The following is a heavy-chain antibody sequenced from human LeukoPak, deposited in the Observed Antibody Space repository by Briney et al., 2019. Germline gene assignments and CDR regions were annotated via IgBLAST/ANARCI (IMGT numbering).Heavy chain of an antibody. D-gene: IGHD3-3*01. V-gene: IGHV3-21*01. J-gene: IGHJ5*02. CDR3: ARDSIQQIRSLNWFDP. Sequence: GGSLRLSCAASGFTFSSYSMNWVRQAPGKALERVSSISSSSSYIYYADSVKGRFTISRDDAKNSLYLQMNSLRAEDTAVYYCARDSIQQIRSLNWFDPWGQGTLVTVSS. CDR1: GFTFSSYS. CDR2: ISSSSSYI.